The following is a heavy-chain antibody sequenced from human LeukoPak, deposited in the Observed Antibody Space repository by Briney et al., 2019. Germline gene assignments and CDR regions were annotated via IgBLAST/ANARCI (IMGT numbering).Heavy chain of an antibody. V-gene: IGHV4-39*07. CDR1: GGSISSSSYY. Sequence: PSETLSLTCTVSGGSISSSSYYWGWIRQPPGKGLEWIGSIYYSGSTYYNPSLKSRVTISVDTSKNQFSLKLSSVTAADTAVYYCAAELYCSGGSCYESTFDYWGQGTLVTVSS. J-gene: IGHJ4*02. D-gene: IGHD2-15*01. CDR2: IYYSGST. CDR3: AAELYCSGGSCYESTFDY.